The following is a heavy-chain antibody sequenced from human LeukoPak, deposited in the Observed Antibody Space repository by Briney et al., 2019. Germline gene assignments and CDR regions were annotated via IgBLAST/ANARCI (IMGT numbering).Heavy chain of an antibody. D-gene: IGHD2-2*01. J-gene: IGHJ6*03. V-gene: IGHV4-59*01. CDR3: AGGWATSPRGPTNYYYYMDV. CDR2: IYYSGST. Sequence: SETLSLTCTVSGGSISSYYWGWIRQPPGKGLEWIGYIYYSGSTNYNPSLKSRVTISVDTSKNQFSLKLSSVTAADTAVYYCAGGWATSPRGPTNYYYYMDVWGKGTTVTVSS. CDR1: GGSISSYY.